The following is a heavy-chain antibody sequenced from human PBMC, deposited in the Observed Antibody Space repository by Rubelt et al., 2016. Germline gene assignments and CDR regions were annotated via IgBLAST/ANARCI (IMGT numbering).Heavy chain of an antibody. V-gene: IGHV4-39*07. Sequence: QLQLQESGPGLVKPSETLSLTCTVSGGSISSSSYYWGWIRQPPGKGLEWIGSIYYSGSTYYNPSLKSRVTISGGTSKNQFSRRLGSVTAADTAVYYCASGALYYDSSGYPQYYFDYWGQGTLVTVSS. D-gene: IGHD3-22*01. CDR2: IYYSGST. CDR3: ASGALYYDSSGYPQYYFDY. CDR1: GGSISSSSYY. J-gene: IGHJ4*02.